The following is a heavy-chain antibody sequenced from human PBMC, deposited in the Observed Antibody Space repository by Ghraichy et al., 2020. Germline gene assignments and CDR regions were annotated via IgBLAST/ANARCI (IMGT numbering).Heavy chain of an antibody. CDR1: GFTFSSYW. V-gene: IGHV3-7*01. CDR2: IKQDGSEK. Sequence: GGSLRLSCAASGFTFSSYWMSWVRQAPGKGLEWVANIKQDGSEKYYVDSVKGRFTISRDNAKNSLYLQMNSLRAEDTAVYYCARDLVVVVPAAISETYYYGMDVWGQGTTVTVSS. CDR3: ARDLVVVVPAAISETYYYGMDV. D-gene: IGHD2-2*02. J-gene: IGHJ6*02.